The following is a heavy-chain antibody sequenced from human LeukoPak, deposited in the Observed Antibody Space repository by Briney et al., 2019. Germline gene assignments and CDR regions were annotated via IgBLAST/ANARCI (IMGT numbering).Heavy chain of an antibody. V-gene: IGHV4-34*01. CDR1: GGSFSGYY. D-gene: IGHD4-23*01. Sequence: SETLSLTCAAYGGSFSGYYWSWIRQPPGKGLEWIREINHSGSTNYNPSLKSRVTISVDTSKNQFSLKLSSVTAADTAVYYCARVPFAGDYGGNFDYWGQGTLVTVSS. CDR2: INHSGST. CDR3: ARVPFAGDYGGNFDY. J-gene: IGHJ4*02.